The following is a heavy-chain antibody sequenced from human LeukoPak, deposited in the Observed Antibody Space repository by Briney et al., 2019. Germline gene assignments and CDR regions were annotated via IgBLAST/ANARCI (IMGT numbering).Heavy chain of an antibody. CDR1: GFTFGDYA. CDR3: TRDGPEMAPYYFDY. CDR2: IRSKAYGWTT. J-gene: IGHJ4*02. V-gene: IGHV3-49*03. D-gene: IGHD5-24*01. Sequence: GGSLRLSCTASGFTFGDYAMSWFRQAPGKGLEWVGFIRSKAYGWTTEYAASVKGRFTISRDDSKSIAYLQMNSLKTEDTAVYYCTRDGPEMAPYYFDYWGQGTLVTVSS.